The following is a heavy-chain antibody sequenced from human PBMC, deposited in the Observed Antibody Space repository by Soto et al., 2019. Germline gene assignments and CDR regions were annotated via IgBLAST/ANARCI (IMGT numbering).Heavy chain of an antibody. Sequence: PGGSLRLSCAASGFTFSSYGMHWVRQAPGKGLEWVAVISYDGSNKYYADSVKGRFTISRDNSKNTLYLQMNSLRAEDTAVYYCAKDRGVSSYYYGMDVWGQGTTVTVS. CDR3: AKDRGVSSYYYGMDV. J-gene: IGHJ6*02. CDR2: ISYDGSNK. CDR1: GFTFSSYG. V-gene: IGHV3-30*18. D-gene: IGHD2-8*02.